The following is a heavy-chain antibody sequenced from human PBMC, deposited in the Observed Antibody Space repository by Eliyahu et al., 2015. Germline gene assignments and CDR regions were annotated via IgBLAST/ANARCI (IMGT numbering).Heavy chain of an antibody. V-gene: IGHV1-2*02. CDR1: GYXFPGXY. CDR3: ARDRTTIFGGVGYGMDV. J-gene: IGHJ6*04. D-gene: IGHD3-3*01. Sequence: QVQLVQSGAEVKKPGASVKVPCKASGYXFPGXYMHWVRQAPGQGLEWMGWIKPNSGGTNYAQKFQGRVTMTRDTSISTAYMELSRLRSDDTAVYYCARDRTTIFGGVGYGMDVWGKGTTVTVSS. CDR2: IKPNSGGT.